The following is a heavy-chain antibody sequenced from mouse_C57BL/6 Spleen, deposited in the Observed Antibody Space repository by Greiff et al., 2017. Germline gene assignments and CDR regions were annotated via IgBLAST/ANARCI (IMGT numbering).Heavy chain of an antibody. J-gene: IGHJ4*01. Sequence: QVQLQQPGAELVMPGASVKLSCKASGYTFTSYWMHWVKQRPGQGLEWIGEIDPSDSYTNYNQKFKGKSTLTVDKSSSTAYMQLSSLTSEDSAVYYGARASITTVVPRAMDYWGQGTSGTVSS. CDR1: GYTFTSYW. CDR3: ARASITTVVPRAMDY. CDR2: IDPSDSYT. D-gene: IGHD1-1*01. V-gene: IGHV1-69*01.